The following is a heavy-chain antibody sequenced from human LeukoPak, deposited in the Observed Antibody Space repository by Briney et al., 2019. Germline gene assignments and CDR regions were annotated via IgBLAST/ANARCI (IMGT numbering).Heavy chain of an antibody. J-gene: IGHJ5*02. Sequence: GGSLRLSCAASGFTFDDYNMHWVRQAPGKGLEWVSLIKWDGTITYYADSVKGRFTISRDNSKNSLYLHMNSLRTEDTTLYYCAKDLHTTGYGHGINPWGQGTLVTVSS. CDR1: GFTFDDYN. D-gene: IGHD3-9*01. CDR3: AKDLHTTGYGHGINP. V-gene: IGHV3-43*01. CDR2: IKWDGTIT.